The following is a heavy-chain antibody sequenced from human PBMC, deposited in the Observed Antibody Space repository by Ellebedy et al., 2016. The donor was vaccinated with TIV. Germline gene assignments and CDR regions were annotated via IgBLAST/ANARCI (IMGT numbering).Heavy chain of an antibody. J-gene: IGHJ4*02. CDR2: ISYDGSNS. CDR1: GFTFSNYA. Sequence: GESLKISCVASGFTFSNYAMHWVRQAPGKGLEWVAVISYDGSNSHYADSVKGRFTISRDNSKNTQYLQMNGLRAEDTAVYYCAREIDSPDAYCSGESCYPDYWGQGTLVTVSS. CDR3: AREIDSPDAYCSGESCYPDY. D-gene: IGHD2-15*01. V-gene: IGHV3-30-3*01.